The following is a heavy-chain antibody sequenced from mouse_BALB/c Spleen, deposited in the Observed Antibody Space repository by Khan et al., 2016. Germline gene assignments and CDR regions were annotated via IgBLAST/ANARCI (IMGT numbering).Heavy chain of an antibody. CDR1: GFSLTSYG. Sequence: QVQLQQSGPGLVQPSQSLSITCTVSGFSLTSYGVHWVRQSPGKGLEWLGVIWRGGSTDYNAAFMSRLSITKDNSKSQVFFKMNSLQADDTAIYXCAKKGGLGYYYAMDYWGQGTSVTVSP. J-gene: IGHJ4*01. CDR3: AKKGGLGYYYAMDY. CDR2: IWRGGST. V-gene: IGHV2-5*01. D-gene: IGHD3-3*01.